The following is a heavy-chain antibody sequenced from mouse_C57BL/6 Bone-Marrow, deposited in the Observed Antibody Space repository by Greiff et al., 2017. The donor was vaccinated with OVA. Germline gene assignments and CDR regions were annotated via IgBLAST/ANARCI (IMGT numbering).Heavy chain of an antibody. V-gene: IGHV1-82*01. D-gene: IGHD1-1*01. CDR3: ARSAFTTVVAGDY. CDR1: GYAFSSSW. Sequence: QVQLQQSGPELVKPGASVKISCKASGYAFSSSWMNWVKQRPGKGLEWIGRIYPGDGDTNYNGKFKGKATLTADKSSSTAYMQLSSLTSEDSAVYFCARSAFTTVVAGDYWGQGTTLTVSS. J-gene: IGHJ2*01. CDR2: IYPGDGDT.